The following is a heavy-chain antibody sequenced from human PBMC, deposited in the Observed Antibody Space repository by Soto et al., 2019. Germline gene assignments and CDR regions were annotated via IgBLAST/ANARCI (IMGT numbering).Heavy chain of an antibody. CDR2: ISGSGGST. Sequence: ESGGGLVQPGGSLRLSCAASGFTFSSYAMSWVRQAPGKGLEWVSAISGSGGSTYYADSVKGRFTISRDNSKNTLYLQMNSLRAEDTAVYYCAKDRSGVWGSYRPVDYWGQGTLVTVSS. D-gene: IGHD3-16*02. CDR1: GFTFSSYA. J-gene: IGHJ4*02. CDR3: AKDRSGVWGSYRPVDY. V-gene: IGHV3-23*01.